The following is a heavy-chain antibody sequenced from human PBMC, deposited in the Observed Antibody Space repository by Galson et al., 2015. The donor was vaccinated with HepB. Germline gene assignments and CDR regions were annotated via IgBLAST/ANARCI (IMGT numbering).Heavy chain of an antibody. CDR2: ISSSSSYI. CDR1: GFTFSSYS. CDR3: ARGGYSGYGDAFDI. Sequence: SLRLSCAASGFTFSSYSMNWVRQAPGKGLEWVSSISSSSSYIYYADSVKGRFTISRDNAKNSLYLQMNSLRAEDTAVYYCARGGYSGYGDAFDIWGQGTMVTVSS. V-gene: IGHV3-21*01. J-gene: IGHJ3*02. D-gene: IGHD5-12*01.